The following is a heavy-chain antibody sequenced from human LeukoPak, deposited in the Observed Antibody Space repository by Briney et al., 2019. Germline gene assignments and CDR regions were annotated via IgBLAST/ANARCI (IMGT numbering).Heavy chain of an antibody. D-gene: IGHD5-12*01. CDR1: GDSFRGYH. CDR2: ISHSGST. CDR3: ARGRGYSGYFGYDYMDV. J-gene: IGHJ6*03. Sequence: PSETLSLTCALYGDSFRGYHWSGLRHPPEEGGECVGEISHSGSTNDNAALKSRVTISIETSKTQFSLKLSSVTAADTAVYYCARGRGYSGYFGYDYMDVWGKGTTVTISS. V-gene: IGHV4-34*01.